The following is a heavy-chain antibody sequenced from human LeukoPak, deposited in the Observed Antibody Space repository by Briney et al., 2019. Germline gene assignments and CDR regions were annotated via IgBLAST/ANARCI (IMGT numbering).Heavy chain of an antibody. J-gene: IGHJ4*02. Sequence: ASVKVSCKASGYTFTGYYMHWVRQAPGQGLEWMGWINPNSGGTHYAQKFQGRVTMTRDTSISTAYMELSRLRSDETAVYYCARSRPYYDILTGMDWGQGTLVTVSS. V-gene: IGHV1-2*02. CDR2: INPNSGGT. CDR1: GYTFTGYY. CDR3: ARSRPYYDILTGMD. D-gene: IGHD3-9*01.